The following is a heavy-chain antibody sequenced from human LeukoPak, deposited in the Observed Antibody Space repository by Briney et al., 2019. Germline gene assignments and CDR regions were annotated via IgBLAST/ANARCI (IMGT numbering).Heavy chain of an antibody. CDR1: GGSFSGYY. CDR3: AQNGDYDY. Sequence: SETLSLTCAVYGGSFSGYYWSWIRQPPGKGLEWIGEINHSGSTNYNPSLKSRVTISVDTSKNQFSLKPSSVTAADTAVYYCAQNGDYDYWGQGTLVTVSS. D-gene: IGHD4-17*01. V-gene: IGHV4-34*01. CDR2: INHSGST. J-gene: IGHJ4*02.